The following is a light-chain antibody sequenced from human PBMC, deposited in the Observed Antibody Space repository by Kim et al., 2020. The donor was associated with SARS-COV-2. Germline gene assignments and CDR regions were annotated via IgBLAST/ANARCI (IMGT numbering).Light chain of an antibody. J-gene: IGLJ2*01. V-gene: IGLV3-21*04. Sequence: PGKRARMSCGGNKIGNKRVNWYQQKPGQAPGLVIYYDSDRPSGIPERFSGSNSGNTATLTISRVEAGDEADYYCQVWDSSSDHRVVFGGGTKLTVL. CDR2: YDS. CDR1: KIGNKR. CDR3: QVWDSSSDHRVV.